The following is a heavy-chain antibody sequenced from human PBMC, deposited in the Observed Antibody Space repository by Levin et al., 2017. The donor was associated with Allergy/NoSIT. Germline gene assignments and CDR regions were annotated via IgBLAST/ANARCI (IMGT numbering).Heavy chain of an antibody. Sequence: SETLSLTCTVSGGSISSYYWGWIRQPPGKGLEWIGYIYYSGSTNYNPSLKSRVTISVDTSKNQFSLKLSSVSAADTAVYYCARGLYSYGQPKYFDYWGQGTLVTVSS. J-gene: IGHJ4*02. CDR1: GGSISSYY. D-gene: IGHD5-18*01. V-gene: IGHV4-59*01. CDR3: ARGLYSYGQPKYFDY. CDR2: IYYSGST.